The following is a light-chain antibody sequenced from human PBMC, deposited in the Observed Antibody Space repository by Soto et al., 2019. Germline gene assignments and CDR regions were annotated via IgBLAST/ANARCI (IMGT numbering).Light chain of an antibody. CDR1: SSDVGSYNL. CDR2: EDN. V-gene: IGLV2-23*01. J-gene: IGLJ3*02. CDR3: CSYAGSLVWV. Sequence: QSALTQPASVSGSPGQSITISCTGTSSDVGSYNLVSWYRQDPGKAPKLMIYEDNKRPSGVFYRFSGSKSGNTASLTISGLQAEDEADYYCCSYAGSLVWVFGGGTKLTVL.